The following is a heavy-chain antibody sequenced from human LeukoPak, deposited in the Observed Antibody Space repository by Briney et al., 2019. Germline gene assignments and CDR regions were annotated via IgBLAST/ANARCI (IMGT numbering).Heavy chain of an antibody. D-gene: IGHD4-23*01. V-gene: IGHV4-4*09. Sequence: PETLSLSCTVSGASFSSYYWNWIRQSPGKGLEWIGYIHVSGGTNYNPSLKSRVTISIDTSKNQFSLKLSSVTAADTAVYYCAKGTSTVVTPNYYYYYSMDVWGKGTTVTVSS. J-gene: IGHJ6*03. CDR2: IHVSGGT. CDR1: GASFSSYY. CDR3: AKGTSTVVTPNYYYYYSMDV.